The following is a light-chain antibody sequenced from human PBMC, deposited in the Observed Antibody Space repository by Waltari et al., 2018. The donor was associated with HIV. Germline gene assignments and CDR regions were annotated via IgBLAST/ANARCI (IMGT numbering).Light chain of an antibody. J-gene: IGLJ2*01. Sequence: QSALTQPPSTSGSPGQSVTISCPGTSSDIGLYNFVSWYQHHPGKAPKLMISDFSRRPSGVPDRFSGSKSGNTASLTVSGLQADDEATYYCFSYAGNNFLLFGGGTKLTVL. CDR2: DFS. CDR1: SSDIGLYNF. CDR3: FSYAGNNFLL. V-gene: IGLV2-8*01.